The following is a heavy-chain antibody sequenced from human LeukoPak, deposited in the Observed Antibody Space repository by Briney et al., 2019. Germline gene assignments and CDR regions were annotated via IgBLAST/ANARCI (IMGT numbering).Heavy chain of an antibody. V-gene: IGHV3-23*01. J-gene: IGHJ4*02. D-gene: IGHD5-18*01. CDR2: IIGSGGST. Sequence: GGSLRLSCAASGFTFNNYAMSWVRQAPGKGLEWVSDIIGSGGSTFYADSVKGRFTISRDNSKNTLYLQMNSLRAEDTAVYYCAKDRQYSYGYPVYFEYWGQGTLVTVSS. CDR3: AKDRQYSYGYPVYFEY. CDR1: GFTFNNYA.